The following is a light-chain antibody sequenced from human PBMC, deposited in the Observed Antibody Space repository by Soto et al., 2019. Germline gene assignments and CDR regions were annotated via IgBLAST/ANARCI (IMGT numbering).Light chain of an antibody. V-gene: IGKV2-30*02. CDR3: MQATHWPPS. Sequence: DVVLTQSPLSLPVTLGQPASISCRSSQRLEHSDGNTYLIWFQQRPGQSPRRLTYQVSKRDPGVPDRFSGSGSDTDFTLKISRVEAEDVGLYYCMQATHWPPSFGQGTKVEI. CDR2: QVS. CDR1: QRLEHSDGNTY. J-gene: IGKJ1*01.